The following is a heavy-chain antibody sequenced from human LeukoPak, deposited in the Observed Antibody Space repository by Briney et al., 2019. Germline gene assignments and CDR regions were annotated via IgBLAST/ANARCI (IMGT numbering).Heavy chain of an antibody. V-gene: IGHV1-46*01. D-gene: IGHD4-17*01. CDR1: GYTFTSYY. Sequence: GASVKVSCKASGYTFTSYYMHWLRQATGQGLEWRGIINPSGGSTSYAQKFQGRVTMTRDMSTSTVYMELSSLRSEDTAVYYCARASRLDYDFDYWGQGTLVTVSS. J-gene: IGHJ4*02. CDR3: ARASRLDYDFDY. CDR2: INPSGGST.